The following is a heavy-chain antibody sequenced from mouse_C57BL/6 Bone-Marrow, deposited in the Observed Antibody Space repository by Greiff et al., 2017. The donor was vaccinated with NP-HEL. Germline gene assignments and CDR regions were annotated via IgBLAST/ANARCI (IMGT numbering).Heavy chain of an antibody. CDR3: ARGGTYFDY. CDR1: GFTFSSYG. J-gene: IGHJ2*01. D-gene: IGHD3-3*01. CDR2: ISSGGSYT. Sequence: EVKLVESGGDLVKPGGSLKLSCAASGFTFSSYGMSWVRQTPDKRLEWVATISSGGSYTYYPDSVKGRFTISRDNAKNTLYLQMSSLKSEDTAMYYCARGGTYFDYWGQGTTLTVSS. V-gene: IGHV5-6*02.